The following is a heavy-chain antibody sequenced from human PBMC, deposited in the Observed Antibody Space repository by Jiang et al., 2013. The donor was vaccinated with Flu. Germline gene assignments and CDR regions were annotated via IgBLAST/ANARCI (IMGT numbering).Heavy chain of an antibody. V-gene: IGHV3-48*03. J-gene: IGHJ6*04. D-gene: IGHD3-22*01. CDR2: ISSSGSTI. CDR3: ARDQFITMIVGGAHYYYYYGMDV. CDR1: GFTFSSYE. Sequence: VQLVESGGGLVQPGGSLRLSCAASGFTFSSYEMNWVRQAPGKGLEWVSYISSSGSTIYYADSVKGRFTISRDNAKNSLYLQMNSLRAEDTAVYYCARDQFITMIVGGAHYYYYYGMDVWGKGTTATVSS.